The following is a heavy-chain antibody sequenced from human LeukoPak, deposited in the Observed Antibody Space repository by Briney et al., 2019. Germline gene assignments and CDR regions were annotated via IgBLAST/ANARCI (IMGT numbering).Heavy chain of an antibody. Sequence: GGSLRLSCAASGFTFNHYPMSWVRQAPGKGLEWVSDISGSGGSTFYADSVKGRFTLSRDNSKNTLYLQMNSLRAEDTAVYYCAKDRQYSYGYPVYFEYWGQGTLVTVSS. D-gene: IGHD5-18*01. CDR3: AKDRQYSYGYPVYFEY. V-gene: IGHV3-23*01. CDR1: GFTFNHYP. CDR2: ISGSGGST. J-gene: IGHJ4*02.